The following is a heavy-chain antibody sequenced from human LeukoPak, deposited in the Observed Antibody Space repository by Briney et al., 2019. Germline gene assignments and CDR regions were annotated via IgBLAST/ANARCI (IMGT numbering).Heavy chain of an antibody. D-gene: IGHD6-13*01. V-gene: IGHV4-61*08. J-gene: IGHJ4*02. CDR2: IYHSGST. Sequence: SETLSLTCTVSGAFVSSSGYYWSWIRQPPGKGLEWIGYIYHSGSTNYNPSLKSRVTISVDTSKNQFSLKLTFMTAADTAVYYCGRETIAATGTSVFFDYWGQGTLVTVSS. CDR3: GRETIAATGTSVFFDY. CDR1: GAFVSSSGYY.